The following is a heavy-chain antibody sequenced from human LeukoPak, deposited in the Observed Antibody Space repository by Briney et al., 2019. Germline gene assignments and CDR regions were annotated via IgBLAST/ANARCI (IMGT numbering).Heavy chain of an antibody. CDR2: ITSSSTTI. D-gene: IGHD3-9*01. J-gene: IGHJ4*02. Sequence: GGSLRLSCAASGFTFRSYSMSWVRQAPGKGLEWVSYITSSSTTIYYADSVKGRFTISRHNAKNSLYLQMNSLRAEDTAVYYCARGSPQHYDILTGIDYWGQGTLVTVSS. V-gene: IGHV3-48*01. CDR1: GFTFRSYS. CDR3: ARGSPQHYDILTGIDY.